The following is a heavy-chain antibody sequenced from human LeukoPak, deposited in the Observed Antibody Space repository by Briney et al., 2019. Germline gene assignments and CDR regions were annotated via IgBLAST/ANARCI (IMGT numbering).Heavy chain of an antibody. CDR2: IWYDGSNI. CDR1: GFTFSTYG. D-gene: IGHD3-22*01. CDR3: AKKQGDFYDSTGLDY. J-gene: IGHJ4*02. V-gene: IGHV3-30*02. Sequence: GGSLRLSCAASGFTFSTYGMHWVRQAPGKGLEWLAVIWYDGSNIYYADSVKGRFTISRDNSKNTLYLQVNSLRAEDTAVYYCAKKQGDFYDSTGLDYWGQGSLVTVSS.